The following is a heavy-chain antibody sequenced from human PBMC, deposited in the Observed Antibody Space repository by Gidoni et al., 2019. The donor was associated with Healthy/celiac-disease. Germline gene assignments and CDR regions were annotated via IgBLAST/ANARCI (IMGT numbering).Heavy chain of an antibody. CDR1: GFTFRSYA. V-gene: IGHV3-23*01. CDR2: ISGSGGST. CDR3: ASANSRSESGYSGYDHYYYYYGMDV. Sequence: EVQLLESGGGLVQPGGSLRLSCAASGFTFRSYAISWVRQAPGKGLEWVSAISGSGGSTYYADSVKGRFTISRDNSKNTLYLQMNSLRAEDTAVYYCASANSRSESGYSGYDHYYYYYGMDVWGQGTTVTVSS. J-gene: IGHJ6*02. D-gene: IGHD5-12*01.